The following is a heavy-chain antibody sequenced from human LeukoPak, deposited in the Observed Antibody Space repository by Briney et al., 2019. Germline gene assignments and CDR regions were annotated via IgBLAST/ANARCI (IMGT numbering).Heavy chain of an antibody. V-gene: IGHV3-30*04. CDR2: ISYDGSNK. Sequence: PGGSLRLSCAASGFTFSSYAMHWVRQAPGKGLEWVAVISYDGSNKYYADSVKGRFTISRDNSKNTLYLQMNSLRAEDTAVYYCARADGIAARLGPFDYWGQGTLVTVSS. D-gene: IGHD6-6*01. CDR1: GFTFSSYA. CDR3: ARADGIAARLGPFDY. J-gene: IGHJ4*02.